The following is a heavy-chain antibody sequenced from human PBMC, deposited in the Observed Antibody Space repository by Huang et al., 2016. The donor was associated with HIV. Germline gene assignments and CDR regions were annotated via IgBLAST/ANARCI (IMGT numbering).Heavy chain of an antibody. Sequence: QVQLQQWGAELLKPSETLSLTCAVSGGSFSGHYWTWIRQPPGRGLEWIGEISYSGSPTSNPSLKSRVTISGDTSQSQFSLKLNSVTAADTAIYYCARMFKYDSGGYWGNDAFDIWGQGTMVTVSS. D-gene: IGHD3-22*01. CDR3: ARMFKYDSGGYWGNDAFDI. J-gene: IGHJ3*02. CDR1: GGSFSGHY. V-gene: IGHV4-34*02. CDR2: ISYSGSP.